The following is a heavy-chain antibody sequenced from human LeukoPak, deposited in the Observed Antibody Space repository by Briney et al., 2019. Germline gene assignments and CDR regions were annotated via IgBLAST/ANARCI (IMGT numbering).Heavy chain of an antibody. V-gene: IGHV3-30*02. CDR1: GFTFSSYG. CDR3: ARPYGSGSYSSWFDP. Sequence: TGGSLRLSCAASGFTFSSYGMHWVRQAPGKGLEWVAFIRYDGSNKYYADSVKGRFTISRDNSKNTPYLQMNSLRAEDTAVYYCARPYGSGSYSSWFDPWGQGTLVTVSS. CDR2: IRYDGSNK. D-gene: IGHD3-10*01. J-gene: IGHJ5*02.